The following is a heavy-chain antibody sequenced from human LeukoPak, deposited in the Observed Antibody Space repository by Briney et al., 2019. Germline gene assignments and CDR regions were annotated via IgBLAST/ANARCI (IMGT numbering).Heavy chain of an antibody. CDR1: GYTFNGYY. D-gene: IGHD2-2*01. J-gene: IGHJ4*02. CDR3: ARGDCSSTSCYVY. CDR2: LDPKSGGT. Sequence: ASVKVSCKASGYTFNGYYIHWVRQAPGQGPEWMGWLDPKSGGTKYAQRFQGGVTMTWDTSISTAYMDLARLRSDDTAVYYCARGDCSSTSCYVYWGQGTLVTVSS. V-gene: IGHV1-2*02.